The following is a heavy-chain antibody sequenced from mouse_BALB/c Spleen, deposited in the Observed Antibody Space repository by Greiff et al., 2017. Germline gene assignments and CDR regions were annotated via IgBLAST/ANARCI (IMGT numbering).Heavy chain of an antibody. Sequence: QVQLKQSGAELVRPGTSVKISCKASGYTFTNYWLGWVKQRPGHGLEWIGDIYPGGGYTNYNEKFKGKATLTADTSSSTAYMQLSSLTSEDSAVYYCNPTGNPLLLGAMDYWGQGTSVTVSS. J-gene: IGHJ4*01. CDR2: IYPGGGYT. D-gene: IGHD1-1*01. CDR3: NPTGNPLLLGAMDY. V-gene: IGHV1-63*02. CDR1: GYTFTNYW.